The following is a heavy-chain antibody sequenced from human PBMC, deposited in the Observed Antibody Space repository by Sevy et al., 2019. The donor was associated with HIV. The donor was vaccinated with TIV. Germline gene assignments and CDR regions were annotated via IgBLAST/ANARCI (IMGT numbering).Heavy chain of an antibody. CDR1: GFNLNSYW. CDR2: INQDGSVK. Sequence: GGSLRLSCAASGFNLNSYWMSWVRQAPGKGLEWVVNINQDGSVKYYVDSVKGRFTISRDNARNSLYLRMSSLRAEDTALYYCVRAIAAAGSLWGQGTLVTVSS. J-gene: IGHJ4*02. CDR3: VRAIAAAGSL. V-gene: IGHV3-7*01. D-gene: IGHD6-13*01.